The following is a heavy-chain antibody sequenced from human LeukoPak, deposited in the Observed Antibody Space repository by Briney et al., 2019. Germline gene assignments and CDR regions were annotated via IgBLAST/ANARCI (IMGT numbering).Heavy chain of an antibody. J-gene: IGHJ4*02. CDR2: ISYDGSNK. CDR1: GFTFSSYG. D-gene: IGHD2-15*01. V-gene: IGHV3-30*18. Sequence: PGGSLRLSCAASGFTFSSYGMHWVRQAPGKGLEWVAVISYDGSNKYYADSVKGRFTISRDNSKNTLYLQMNSLRAEDTAVYYCAKDLPGGNPLQMSYFDYWGQGTLVTVSS. CDR3: AKDLPGGNPLQMSYFDY.